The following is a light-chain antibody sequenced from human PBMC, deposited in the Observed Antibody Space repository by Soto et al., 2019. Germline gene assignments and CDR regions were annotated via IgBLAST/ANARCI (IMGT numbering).Light chain of an antibody. CDR2: DAS. CDR3: QQRSNWPPLT. CDR1: QSLHAY. V-gene: IGKV3-11*01. J-gene: IGKJ4*01. Sequence: PGERATLSCRASQSLHAYLGWYQQKPGQAPRLLIYDASNRSTDIPARFSGSGSGTDYILTISSLEPEDSAVYYCQQRSNWPPLTFGGGTKVEIK.